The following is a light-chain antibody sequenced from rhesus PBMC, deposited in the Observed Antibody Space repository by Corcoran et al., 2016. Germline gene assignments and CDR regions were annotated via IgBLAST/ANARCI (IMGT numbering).Light chain of an antibody. CDR2: KAS. V-gene: IGKV1-25*01. J-gene: IGKJ3*01. CDR3: QHGYGTPFT. Sequence: DIQMTQSPSSLSASVGDRVTLTCQASQDIRNNLAWYQQKPGNVPKLLIYKASTLQSGVPSRFSGSGSVTDFTITISSLQPEDFATYYCQHGYGTPFTFGPGTKLDIK. CDR1: QDIRNN.